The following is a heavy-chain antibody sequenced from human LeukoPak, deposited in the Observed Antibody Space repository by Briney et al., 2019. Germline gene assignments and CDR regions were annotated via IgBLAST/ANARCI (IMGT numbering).Heavy chain of an antibody. V-gene: IGHV3-30-3*01. CDR1: GFTFSSYA. D-gene: IGHD6-13*01. J-gene: IGHJ6*02. CDR3: AKGNRIADYYYGMDV. CDR2: ISYDGSNK. Sequence: GGSLRLSCAASGFTFSSYAMHWVRQAPGKGLEWVAVISYDGSNKYYADSVKGRFTISRDNSKNTLYLQMNSLRAEDTAVYYCAKGNRIADYYYGMDVWGQGTTVTVSS.